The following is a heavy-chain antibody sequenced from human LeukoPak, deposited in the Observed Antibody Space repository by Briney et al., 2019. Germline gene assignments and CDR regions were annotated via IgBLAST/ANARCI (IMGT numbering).Heavy chain of an antibody. CDR1: GGSISSGSYY. CDR3: ATHSSSWYLAFDI. V-gene: IGHV4-61*02. Sequence: SETLSLTCTVSGGSISSGSYYWSWIRQPAGKGLEWIGRIYTSGSANYNPSLKSRVTMSLDTSKNQFSLKLSSVTAADTAVYYCATHSSSWYLAFDIWGQGTMVTVSS. J-gene: IGHJ3*02. D-gene: IGHD6-13*01. CDR2: IYTSGSA.